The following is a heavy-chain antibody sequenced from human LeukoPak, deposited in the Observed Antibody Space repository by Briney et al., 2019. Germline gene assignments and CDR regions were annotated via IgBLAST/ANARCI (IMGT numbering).Heavy chain of an antibody. CDR3: ARVLPGAIHYYYYMDV. J-gene: IGHJ6*03. V-gene: IGHV4-30-4*01. CDR1: GGSISTDIYY. Sequence: PSETLSLTCTVSGGSISTDIYYGSWIRQPPGKGLEWIAYIFHTGSTYYNPSLRSRVTISVDASKNQFSLKLSSVTAADTAVYYCARVLPGAIHYYYYMDVWGKGTPVTVSS. D-gene: IGHD1-26*01. CDR2: IFHTGST.